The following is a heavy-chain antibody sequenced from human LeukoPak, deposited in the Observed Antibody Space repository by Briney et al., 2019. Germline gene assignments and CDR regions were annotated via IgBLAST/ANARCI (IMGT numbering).Heavy chain of an antibody. J-gene: IGHJ6*03. CDR2: IYYSGST. Sequence: SETLSLTCTVSGGSISSHYWSWIRQPPGKGLEWIGYIYYSGSTNYNPSLKSRVTISVDTSKNQFSLKLSSVTAADTAVCYCARVGATGYYYYMDVWGKGTTVTVSS. D-gene: IGHD1-26*01. V-gene: IGHV4-59*11. CDR3: ARVGATGYYYYMDV. CDR1: GGSISSHY.